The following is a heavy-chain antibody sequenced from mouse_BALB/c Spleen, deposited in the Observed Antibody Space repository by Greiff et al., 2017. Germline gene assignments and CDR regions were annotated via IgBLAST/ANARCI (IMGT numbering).Heavy chain of an antibody. CDR1: GYTFTDYE. J-gene: IGHJ3*01. D-gene: IGHD1-1*01. Sequence: VKLVESGAELARPGASVTLSCKASGYTFTDYEMHWVKQTPVHGLEWIGAIDPETGGTAYNQKFKGKATLTADKSSSTAYMELRSLTSEDSAVYYCNAWGYYGSSYAWFAYWGQGTLVTVSA. V-gene: IGHV1-15*01. CDR3: NAWGYYGSSYAWFAY. CDR2: IDPETGGT.